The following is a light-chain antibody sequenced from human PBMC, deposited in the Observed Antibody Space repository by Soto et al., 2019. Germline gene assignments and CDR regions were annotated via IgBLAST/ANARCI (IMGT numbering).Light chain of an antibody. CDR3: QHYDGSPRT. CDR2: GVF. J-gene: IGKJ2*01. CDR1: QSVKSNY. V-gene: IGKV3-20*01. Sequence: ETVLTQSPGTVSLSPGERATLSCRTSQSVKSNYLAWYQQKPGQAPRLLIDGVFNRATGIPDRFSGSGSGTDFTLTISGLESEDSAVDYCQHYDGSPRTFGQGTKLEIK.